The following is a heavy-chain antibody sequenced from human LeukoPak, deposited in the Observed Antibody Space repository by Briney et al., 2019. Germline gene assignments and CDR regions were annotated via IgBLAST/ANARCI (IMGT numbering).Heavy chain of an antibody. V-gene: IGHV4-39*01. D-gene: IGHD3-10*01. Sequence: NASETLSLTCTVSGGSVNSNIYFWDWIRQPPGKGLEWIGNIYYNGFTDYNPSLKSRVTMSVDPSNNQFSLQVTSMTAADTAVSYCGRYGAYGPLEIWGQGTMVTVSS. CDR2: IYYNGFT. CDR3: GRYGAYGPLEI. CDR1: GGSVNSNIYF. J-gene: IGHJ3*02.